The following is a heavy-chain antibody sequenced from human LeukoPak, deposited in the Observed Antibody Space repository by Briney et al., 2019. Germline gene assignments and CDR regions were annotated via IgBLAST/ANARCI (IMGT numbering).Heavy chain of an antibody. CDR3: ARKPPDY. J-gene: IGHJ4*02. V-gene: IGHV3-7*01. CDR2: INEDGSEK. Sequence: GGSLRLSCAASGFTFRSYWMSWVRQAPGKGLEWVANINEDGSEKYYVDSVKGRFTISRDNARDSLYLQMNSLRAEDTGVYYCARKPPDYWGQGTLDTVSS. CDR1: GFTFRSYW.